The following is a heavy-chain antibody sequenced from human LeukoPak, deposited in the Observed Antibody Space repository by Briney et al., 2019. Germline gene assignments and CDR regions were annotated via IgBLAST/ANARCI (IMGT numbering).Heavy chain of an antibody. CDR1: GGSISSYY. CDR3: ARSRFGELLANT. CDR2: IYYSGST. Sequence: SETLSLTCTVSGGSISSYYWSWIRQPPGKGXXXXGYIYYSGSTNYNPSLKSRVTISVDTSKNQFSLKLSSVTAADTAVYYCARSRFGELLANTWGQGTLVTVSS. V-gene: IGHV4-59*01. D-gene: IGHD3-10*01. J-gene: IGHJ5*02.